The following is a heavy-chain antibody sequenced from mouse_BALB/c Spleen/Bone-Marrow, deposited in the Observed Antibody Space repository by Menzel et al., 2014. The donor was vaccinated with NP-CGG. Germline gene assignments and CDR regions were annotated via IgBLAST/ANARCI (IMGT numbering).Heavy chain of an antibody. J-gene: IGHJ4*01. D-gene: IGHD1-1*01. V-gene: IGHV3-8*02. Sequence: VQLQQSGPSLVKPSQTLSLTCSVTGDSITSGYWNWIRKFPGNKLEHMGYIGYSGSTYYNPSLKSRISITRDTSKNQYYLQLSSVTTGDTATYYCASLLRIYYAMDYWGQGTSVTVSS. CDR2: IGYSGST. CDR1: GDSITSGY. CDR3: ASLLRIYYAMDY.